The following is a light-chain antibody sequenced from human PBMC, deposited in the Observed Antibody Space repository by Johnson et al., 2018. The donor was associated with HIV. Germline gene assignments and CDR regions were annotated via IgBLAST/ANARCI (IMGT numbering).Light chain of an antibody. CDR2: DNN. CDR1: SSNIGNNY. CDR3: ATWDRSLTIGGV. V-gene: IGLV1-51*01. J-gene: IGLJ1*01. Sequence: QSVLTQPPSVSAAPGQKVTISCSGSSSNIGNNYVSWYQQLPGTAPRLLIYDNNKRPSGIPDRFSGSKSGTSATLGITGLQTGDETDYYCATWDRSLTIGGVCGRGTKVTVL.